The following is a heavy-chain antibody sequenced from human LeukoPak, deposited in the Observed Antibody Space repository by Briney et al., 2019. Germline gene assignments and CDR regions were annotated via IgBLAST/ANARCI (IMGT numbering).Heavy chain of an antibody. D-gene: IGHD2-21*02. J-gene: IGHJ4*02. CDR3: ARGRGHIVVVTDPFDY. V-gene: IGHV1-2*02. CDR2: INPNSGGT. Sequence: ASVKVSCKASGYTFTGYYMHWVRQAPGQGLEWMGWINPNSGGTNYAQKFQGRVTMTRDTSISTAYMELSRLRSDDTAVYYCARGRGHIVVVTDPFDYWGQGTLVTVCS. CDR1: GYTFTGYY.